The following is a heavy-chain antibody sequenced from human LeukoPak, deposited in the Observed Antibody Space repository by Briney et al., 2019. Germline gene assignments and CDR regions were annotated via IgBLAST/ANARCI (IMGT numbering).Heavy chain of an antibody. V-gene: IGHV3-23*01. CDR3: AIDPNWGTHS. CDR1: GFTFSTYT. D-gene: IGHD7-27*01. J-gene: IGHJ4*02. Sequence: PGGSLRLSCAASGFTFSTYTMYWVRHPPGKRLEWVSIIGSSGGGIHYADSVEGRFTISRDNSKNALHLQMNSLRVEDTAVYYCAIDPNWGTHSWGQGVLVTVSS. CDR2: IGSSGGGI.